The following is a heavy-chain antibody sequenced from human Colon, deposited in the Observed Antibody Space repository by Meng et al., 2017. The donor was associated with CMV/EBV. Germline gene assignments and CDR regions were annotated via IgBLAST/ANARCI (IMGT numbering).Heavy chain of an antibody. CDR3: AAVRGGGYFEY. V-gene: IGHV3-30*02. CDR2: IRYDGGNK. J-gene: IGHJ4*02. D-gene: IGHD3-10*01. Sequence: GESLKISCVASGLTFSSYGMHWVRQAPGKGLEWVAFIRYDGGNKDYEDSVKGRFTISRDNSRDTLYLQMNSLRPEDTAVYYCAAVRGGGYFEYWGQGTLVTVS. CDR1: GLTFSSYG.